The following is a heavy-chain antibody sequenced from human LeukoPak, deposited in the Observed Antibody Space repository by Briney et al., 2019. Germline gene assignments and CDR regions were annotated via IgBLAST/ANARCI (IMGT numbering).Heavy chain of an antibody. CDR2: IYYSGTA. CDR3: ARAPGTTFDY. Sequence: SETLSLTCTVSGGSISSSTYYWGWIRQPPGKGLEWIGSIYYSGTAYYNSSLKSRVTISVDTSKNQFSLKLTSVTAADTAVYYCARAPGTTFDYWGHGNMVTVSS. D-gene: IGHD4-17*01. J-gene: IGHJ4*01. V-gene: IGHV4-39*01. CDR1: GGSISSSTYY.